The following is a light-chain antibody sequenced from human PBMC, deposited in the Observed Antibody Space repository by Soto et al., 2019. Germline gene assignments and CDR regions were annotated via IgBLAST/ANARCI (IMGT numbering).Light chain of an antibody. CDR2: AAS. CDR3: QQYYHYRT. V-gene: IGKV1-39*01. Sequence: DIQMTQSPSSLSASVGDRVTITCRASQSISSYLNWYQQKPGKAPKLLIYAASSLQSGVPSRFSGSGSGTDFTITISSLQPEDFATYYCQQYYHYRTFGQGTKVDIK. CDR1: QSISSY. J-gene: IGKJ1*01.